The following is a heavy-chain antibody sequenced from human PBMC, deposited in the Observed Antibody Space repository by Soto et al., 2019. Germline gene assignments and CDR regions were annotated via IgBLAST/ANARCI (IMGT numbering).Heavy chain of an antibody. CDR1: GFSLTTRGVG. D-gene: IGHD3-16*01. J-gene: IGHJ5*02. V-gene: IGHV2-5*02. CDR2: IYWDDDK. Sequence: QINLKASGPTMVKPTQTLTLTCTFSGFSLTTRGVGVGWIRQPPGKALECLALIYWDDDKRYSPSLQSRLSITKDTTKNQVVLTMPNVDPVDTATYYCAHIPNYYQYDWFDPWGQGTLVSVSS. CDR3: AHIPNYYQYDWFDP.